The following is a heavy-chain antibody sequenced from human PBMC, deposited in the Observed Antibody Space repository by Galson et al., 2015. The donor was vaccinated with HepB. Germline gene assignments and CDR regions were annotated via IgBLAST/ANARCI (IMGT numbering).Heavy chain of an antibody. CDR3: ARTYCSSTSCGYFDY. D-gene: IGHD2-2*01. CDR1: GYTFTSYG. Sequence: SVKVSCKASGYTFTSYGISWVRQAPGQGLEWMGWISAYNGNTNYAQKLQGRVTMTTDTSTSTAYMELRSLRSDDTAVYYCARTYCSSTSCGYFDYWGQGTLVTVSS. V-gene: IGHV1-18*04. CDR2: ISAYNGNT. J-gene: IGHJ4*02.